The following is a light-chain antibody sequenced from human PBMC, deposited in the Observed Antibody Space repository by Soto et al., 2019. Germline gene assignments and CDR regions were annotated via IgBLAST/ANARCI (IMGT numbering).Light chain of an antibody. J-gene: IGKJ1*01. CDR1: QSVSSN. V-gene: IGKV3-15*01. CDR2: GAS. CDR3: QQYNNWPPWT. Sequence: IVMTQSPATLSVSPGERATLSCRASQSVSSNLAWYQQKPGQAPRLLIYGASTRATGLPARFSGSGCGTEFTLTISILQSEDFAVYYCQQYNNWPPWTFGQGTKV.